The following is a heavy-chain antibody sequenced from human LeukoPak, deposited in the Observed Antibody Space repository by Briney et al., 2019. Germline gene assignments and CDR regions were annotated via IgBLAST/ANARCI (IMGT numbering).Heavy chain of an antibody. J-gene: IGHJ6*03. Sequence: PGGSLRLSCAASGFTFSSYAMHWVRQAPGKGLEWVAVISYDGSNKYYADSVKGRFTISRDNSKNTLYLQMNSLRAEDTAVYYCARDFPEGGSSGPDYYYHYYMDVWGKGTTVTVSS. CDR3: ARDFPEGGSSGPDYYYHYYMDV. D-gene: IGHD6-6*01. CDR1: GFTFSSYA. V-gene: IGHV3-30*04. CDR2: ISYDGSNK.